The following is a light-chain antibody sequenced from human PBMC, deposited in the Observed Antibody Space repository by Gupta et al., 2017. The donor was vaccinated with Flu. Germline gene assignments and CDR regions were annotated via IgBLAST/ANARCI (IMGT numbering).Light chain of an antibody. CDR3: QSADSSGTSYV. CDR1: ALPKQY. Sequence: SYELTQPPSVSVSPGQTARITCSGDALPKQYAYWYQQKPGQAPVLVRYKDSERPSGIPERFSGSSSGTTVTLTISGVQAEDEADYYCQSADSSGTSYVFGTGTKVTVL. CDR2: KDS. J-gene: IGLJ1*01. V-gene: IGLV3-25*03.